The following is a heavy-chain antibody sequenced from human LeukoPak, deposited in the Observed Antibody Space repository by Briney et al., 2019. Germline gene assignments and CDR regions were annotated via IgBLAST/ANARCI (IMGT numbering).Heavy chain of an antibody. V-gene: IGHV4-4*02. CDR3: AREEYVGWFDP. D-gene: IGHD3-16*01. CDR1: GGSISSSNW. J-gene: IGHJ5*02. Sequence: PSETLSLTCAVSGGSISSSNWWSWVRQPPGKGLEWIGEIYHSGSTNYNPSLKSRVTISVDTSKNQFSLKLSSVTAADTAVYYCAREEYVGWFDPWGQGTLVTVSS. CDR2: IYHSGST.